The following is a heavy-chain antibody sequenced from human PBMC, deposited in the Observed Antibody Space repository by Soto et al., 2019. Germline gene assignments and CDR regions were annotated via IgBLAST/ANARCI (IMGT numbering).Heavy chain of an antibody. CDR1: GFTFDDYA. CDR2: ISWNSGSI. J-gene: IGHJ3*02. CDR3: AKGLNYDFWSGYDAFDI. D-gene: IGHD3-3*01. Sequence: GGSLRLSCAASGFTFDDYAMHWVRQAPGKGLEWVSGISWNSGSIGYADSVKGRFTISRDNAKNSLYLQMNSLRAEDTALYYCAKGLNYDFWSGYDAFDIWGQG. V-gene: IGHV3-9*01.